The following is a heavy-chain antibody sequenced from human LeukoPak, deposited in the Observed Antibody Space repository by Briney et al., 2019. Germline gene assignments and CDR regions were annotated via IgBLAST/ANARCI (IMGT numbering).Heavy chain of an antibody. CDR2: IGANGGST. J-gene: IGHJ4*02. CDR1: GLIFSTYA. CDR3: VSLAPHNDY. V-gene: IGHV3-64D*08. Sequence: GGSLRLSCSASGLIFSTYALQWVRQAPGKGLEYVSGIGANGGSTYYADSVKGRFIISRDNSKNTLYLQMSSLRTDDTALYYWVSLAPHNDYWGQGALVTVSS.